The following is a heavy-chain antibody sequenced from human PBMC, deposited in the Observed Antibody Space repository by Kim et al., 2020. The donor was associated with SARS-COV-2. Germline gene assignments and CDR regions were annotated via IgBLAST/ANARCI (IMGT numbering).Heavy chain of an antibody. J-gene: IGHJ6*02. V-gene: IGHV4-39*01. CDR2: IYYSGST. CDR3: ARHSRISYGMDV. CDR1: GGSISSSSYY. Sequence: SETLSLTCTVSGGSISSSSYYWGWIRQPPGKGLEWIGSIYYSGSTYYNPSLKSRVTISVDTSKNQFSLKLSSVTAADTAVYYCARHSRISYGMDVWGQGTTVTVSS.